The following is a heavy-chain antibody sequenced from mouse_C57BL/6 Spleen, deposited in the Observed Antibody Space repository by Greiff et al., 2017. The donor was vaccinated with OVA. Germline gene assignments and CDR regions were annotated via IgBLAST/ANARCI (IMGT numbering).Heavy chain of an antibody. V-gene: IGHV1-50*01. J-gene: IGHJ4*01. CDR2: IDPSDSYT. Sequence: QVQLQQPGAELVKPGASVKLSCKASGYTFTSYWMQWVKQRPGQGLEWIGEIDPSDSYTNYNQKFKGKATLTVDTSSSTAYMQLSSLTSEDSAVYYCARKGETVDTMDYWGQGTSVTVSS. CDR1: GYTFTSYW. CDR3: ARKGETVDTMDY. D-gene: IGHD1-1*01.